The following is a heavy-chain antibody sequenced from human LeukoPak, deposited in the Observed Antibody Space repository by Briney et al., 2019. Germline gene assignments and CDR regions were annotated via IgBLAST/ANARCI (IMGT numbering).Heavy chain of an antibody. CDR1: GFTFSSCW. V-gene: IGHV3-7*01. CDR2: IKQDGSEK. Sequence: GGSLRLSCGASGFTFSSCWMSWVRRAPGKALEWVANIKQDGSEKYYVDSVKGRFTISRDNAKNSLYLQMNSLRAEDTAVYYCARDAAGRGVFNWFDPWGQGTLVTVSS. D-gene: IGHD6-13*01. CDR3: ARDAAGRGVFNWFDP. J-gene: IGHJ5*02.